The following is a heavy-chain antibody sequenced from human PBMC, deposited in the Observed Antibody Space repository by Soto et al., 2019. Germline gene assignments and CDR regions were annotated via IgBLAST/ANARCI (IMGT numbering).Heavy chain of an antibody. CDR3: ARAYVYSGYDLSY. J-gene: IGHJ4*02. V-gene: IGHV1-18*01. CDR2: ISAHNGNT. D-gene: IGHD5-12*01. Sequence: ASVKVSCKASGYTFTSYAISWVRQAPGQGLEWMGWISAHNGNTNYAQRVQGRVTLTTDTSTSTAYMELRSLRSDDTAVYYCARAYVYSGYDLSYWGQGTLVTVSS. CDR1: GYTFTSYA.